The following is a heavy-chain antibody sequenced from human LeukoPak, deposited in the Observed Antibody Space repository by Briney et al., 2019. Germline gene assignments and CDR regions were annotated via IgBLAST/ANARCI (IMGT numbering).Heavy chain of an antibody. CDR1: GFTFSSSA. V-gene: IGHV3-33*08. CDR3: ARGGKSYGGIKVIDY. CDR2: IWYDGSNK. Sequence: GGSLRLSCAASGFTFSSSAMSWVRQAPGKGLEWVAVIWYDGSNKYYADSVKGRFTISRDNSKNTLYLQMNSLRAEDTVVYYCARGGKSYGGIKVIDYWGQGTLVTVSS. D-gene: IGHD4-23*01. J-gene: IGHJ4*02.